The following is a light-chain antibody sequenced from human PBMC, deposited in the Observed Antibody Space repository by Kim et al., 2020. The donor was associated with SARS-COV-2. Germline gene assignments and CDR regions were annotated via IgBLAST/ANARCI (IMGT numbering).Light chain of an antibody. CDR1: KLGDKY. CDR2: EDS. J-gene: IGLJ3*02. V-gene: IGLV3-1*01. CDR3: QAWDSSTGV. Sequence: YVLTQPPSVSVSPGQTASITCSGDKLGDKYVCWYQQKPGQSPVRVIYEDSRRPSGIPERFLGSNSGNTATLTISGTQAMDEADYYCQAWDSSTGVFGGGTKLTVL.